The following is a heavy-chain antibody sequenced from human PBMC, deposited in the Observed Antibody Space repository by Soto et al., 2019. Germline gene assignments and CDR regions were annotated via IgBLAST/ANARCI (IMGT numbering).Heavy chain of an antibody. J-gene: IGHJ6*02. CDR3: ARSRSSRWSGMYYYYYGMDV. Sequence: PXATLSLTCAVYGGSFSGYYWSWIRQPPGKGLEWIGEINHSGSTNYNPSLKSRVTISVDTSKNQFSLKLSSVTAADTAVYYCARSRSSRWSGMYYYYYGMDVWGQGTTVTVSS. CDR1: GGSFSGYY. CDR2: INHSGST. D-gene: IGHD6-13*01. V-gene: IGHV4-34*01.